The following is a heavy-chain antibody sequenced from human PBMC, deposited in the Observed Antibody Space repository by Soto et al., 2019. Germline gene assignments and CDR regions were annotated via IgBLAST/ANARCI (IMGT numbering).Heavy chain of an antibody. D-gene: IGHD4-17*01. V-gene: IGHV3-30*18. Sequence: GGSLRLSCAASGFTFSSYGMHWVRQAPGKGLEWVAVISYDGSNKYYADSVKGRFTISRDNSKNTLYLQMNSLRAEDTAVYYCANGDSGHDYGDYAPPFDYWGQGTLVTVSS. J-gene: IGHJ4*02. CDR1: GFTFSSYG. CDR2: ISYDGSNK. CDR3: ANGDSGHDYGDYAPPFDY.